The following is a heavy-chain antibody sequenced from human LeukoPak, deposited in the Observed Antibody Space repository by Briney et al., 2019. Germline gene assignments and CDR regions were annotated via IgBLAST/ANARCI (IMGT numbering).Heavy chain of an antibody. J-gene: IGHJ4*02. Sequence: SETLSLTCAVYGGSFSGYYWSWLRQPPGKGLEWIGEINHSGSTNYNPSLKSRVTISVDTSKNQFSLKLSSVTAADTAVYYCARRTANWGSLYWGQGTLVTVSS. D-gene: IGHD7-27*01. V-gene: IGHV4-34*01. CDR1: GGSFSGYY. CDR2: INHSGST. CDR3: ARRTANWGSLY.